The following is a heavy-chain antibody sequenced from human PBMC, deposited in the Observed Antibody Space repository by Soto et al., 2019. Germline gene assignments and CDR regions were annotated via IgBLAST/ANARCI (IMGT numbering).Heavy chain of an antibody. V-gene: IGHV1-69*01. Sequence: QVQLVQSGAEVKKPGSWVKVSGRASGGTFRSYSISWGRQPPGQGLEWMGGIIPIFDITNYAQKFKGRVTITADESTSTAYMELSSLGSDDTAVYYCARPDEGGYSSNHHYYYALDVWGQGTTVTV. J-gene: IGHJ6*02. D-gene: IGHD3-22*01. CDR3: ARPDEGGYSSNHHYYYALDV. CDR1: GGTFRSYS. CDR2: IIPIFDIT.